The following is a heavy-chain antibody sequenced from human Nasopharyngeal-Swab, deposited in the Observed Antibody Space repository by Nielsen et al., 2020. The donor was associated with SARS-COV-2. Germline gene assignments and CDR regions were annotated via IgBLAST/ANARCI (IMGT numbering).Heavy chain of an antibody. V-gene: IGHV4-34*01. CDR3: ARATGMIDY. CDR1: GGSFSGYY. D-gene: IGHD1-1*01. Sequence: SDTLSLTFAVYGGSFSGYYWSWIRQPPGKGLEWIGEINHGGSNNYNPSLKSRVTISVDTSKNQFSLKLTSVTAADTAVYYCARATGMIDYWGQGTLVTVSS. J-gene: IGHJ4*02. CDR2: INHGGSN.